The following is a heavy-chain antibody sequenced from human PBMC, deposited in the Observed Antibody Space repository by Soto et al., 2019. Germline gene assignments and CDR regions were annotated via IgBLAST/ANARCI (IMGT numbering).Heavy chain of an antibody. J-gene: IGHJ6*02. Sequence: GGSRGRCWAASGFTVSSYVMSWVRQAPGTGLEWVANIKQDGSEKYYVDSVKGRFTISRDNAKNSLYLQMNSLRAEDTAVYYCARAASSGWYFGYYYGMDVWGQATTVTVPS. CDR2: IKQDGSEK. CDR3: ARAASSGWYFGYYYGMDV. D-gene: IGHD6-19*01. CDR1: GFTVSSYV. V-gene: IGHV3-7*03.